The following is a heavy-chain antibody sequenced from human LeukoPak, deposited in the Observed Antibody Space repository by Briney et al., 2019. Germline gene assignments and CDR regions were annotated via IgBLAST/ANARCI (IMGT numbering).Heavy chain of an antibody. V-gene: IGHV4-39*07. J-gene: IGHJ3*02. CDR3: ARNQEKAFGI. Sequence: PSETLSLTCTVSGGSISSGSYYWGWIRQPPGKGLEWIGEIYDGGNTNYNPSLKSRVTISVDKSKSQFSLKLSSVTAADTAVYYCARNQEKAFGIWGQGTMVTVSS. CDR2: IYDGGNT. CDR1: GGSISSGSYY.